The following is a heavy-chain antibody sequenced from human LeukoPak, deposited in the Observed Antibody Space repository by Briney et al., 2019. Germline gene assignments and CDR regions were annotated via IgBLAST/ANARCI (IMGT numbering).Heavy chain of an antibody. Sequence: PSETLSLTCTVSGGSISSGDYYWSWIRQPPGKGLEWIGYIHYSGSTNSNPSLKSRVTISVDTSKNQFSLKMTSVTAADTAVYYCARDGCSGGSCYPGWFDPWGQGTLVTVSS. CDR1: GGSISSGDYY. V-gene: IGHV4-30-4*01. CDR2: IHYSGST. J-gene: IGHJ5*02. CDR3: ARDGCSGGSCYPGWFDP. D-gene: IGHD2-15*01.